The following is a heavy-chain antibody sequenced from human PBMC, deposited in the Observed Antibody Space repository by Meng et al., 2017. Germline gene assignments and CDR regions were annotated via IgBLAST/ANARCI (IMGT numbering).Heavy chain of an antibody. Sequence: QGPLQQWGAGLLKPSEPLSLTCAVYGGSFSGYYWSWIRQPPGKGLEWIGEINHSGSTNYNPSLKSRVTISVDTSKNQFSLKLSSVTAADTAVYYCARRGIAARPFYYWGQGTLVTVSS. CDR3: ARRGIAARPFYY. J-gene: IGHJ4*02. CDR1: GGSFSGYY. D-gene: IGHD6-6*01. V-gene: IGHV4-34*01. CDR2: INHSGST.